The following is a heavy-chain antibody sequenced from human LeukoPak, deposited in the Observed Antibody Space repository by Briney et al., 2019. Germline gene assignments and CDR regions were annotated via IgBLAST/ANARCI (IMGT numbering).Heavy chain of an antibody. V-gene: IGHV4-59*01. J-gene: IGHJ4*02. D-gene: IGHD1-26*01. CDR1: GGSFSTYY. CDR2: FYYSGST. Sequence: SETLSLTCTVTGGSFSTYYWSWIRQPPGKGLEWIAHFYYSGSTHYNPSLKSRVTISVDTSRNQFSLKLTSVTAADTAVYYCARGQGGNYYLNYFDYWGQGALVTVSS. CDR3: ARGQGGNYYLNYFDY.